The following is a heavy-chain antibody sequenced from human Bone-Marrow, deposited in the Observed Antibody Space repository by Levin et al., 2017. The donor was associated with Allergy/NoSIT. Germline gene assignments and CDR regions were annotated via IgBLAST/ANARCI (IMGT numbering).Heavy chain of an antibody. CDR2: MSGSGGQS. D-gene: IGHD4-17*01. CDR1: GTILSDYA. J-gene: IGHJ6*03. CDR3: AKAATTVMLSYSYMDV. Sequence: RGESLKISCVASGTILSDYAMNWVRQAPGKGLEWVSGMSGSGGQSYYSDSVKGRFNISSDFFTTTLFLPMTSLRAQDPAVYYCAKAATTVMLSYSYMDVWGTGTPVTVSS. V-gene: IGHV3-23*01.